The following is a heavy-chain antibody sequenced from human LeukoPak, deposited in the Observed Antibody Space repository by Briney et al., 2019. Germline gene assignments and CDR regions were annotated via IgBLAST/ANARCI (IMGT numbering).Heavy chain of an antibody. CDR1: GFTFSSYA. V-gene: IGHV3-23*01. Sequence: GGSLRLPCAASGFTFSSYAMSWVRQAPGKGLGWVSALSGSGGSTYCADSVKGRFTISRDKSKNTLYLQMNSLRAEDTAVYYCAKAEDYYYDSSGYYYLDYWGQGTLVTVSS. CDR3: AKAEDYYYDSSGYYYLDY. CDR2: LSGSGGST. D-gene: IGHD3-22*01. J-gene: IGHJ4*02.